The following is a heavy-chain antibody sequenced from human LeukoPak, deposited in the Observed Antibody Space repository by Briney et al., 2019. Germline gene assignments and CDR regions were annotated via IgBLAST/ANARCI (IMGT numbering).Heavy chain of an antibody. CDR1: GGTFSSYA. CDR3: ARLCSIRWCLHDWFDP. J-gene: IGHJ5*02. CDR2: ISADNGNT. D-gene: IGHD2-21*01. Sequence: ASVTVSCKASGGTFSSYAISWVRQAPGQGIEWMGWISADNGNTDYAQRCEGRVTMTTDTSTSTAYMELRSLRSDDTAVYYCARLCSIRWCLHDWFDPWGQGTLVTVSS. V-gene: IGHV1-18*01.